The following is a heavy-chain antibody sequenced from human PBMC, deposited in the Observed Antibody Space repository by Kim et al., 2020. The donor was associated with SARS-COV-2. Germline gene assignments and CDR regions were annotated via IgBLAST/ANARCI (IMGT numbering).Heavy chain of an antibody. J-gene: IGHJ6*02. CDR3: AKGAYDVPYYYYAMDV. CDR1: GFIFSSYA. V-gene: IGHV3-30*18. CDR2: ISHDGSNK. D-gene: IGHD3-3*01. Sequence: GGSLRLSCSASGFIFSSYAMHWVRQAPGKGLEWVAVISHDGSNKYYADSVKGRFTISRDNSRNTLSVQMDSLRAEDTAMYYCAKGAYDVPYYYYAMDVWCQGTTVTVSS.